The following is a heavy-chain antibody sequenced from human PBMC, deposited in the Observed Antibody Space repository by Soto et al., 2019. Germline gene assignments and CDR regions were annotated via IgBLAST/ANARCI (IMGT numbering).Heavy chain of an antibody. CDR2: ISSSSSYI. D-gene: IGHD2-15*01. CDR3: ARGAVVAAISNWFDP. CDR1: GFTFSSYS. V-gene: IGHV3-21*01. J-gene: IGHJ5*02. Sequence: KTGWSLRLSCAASGFTFSSYSMNWVRQAPGKGLEWVSSISSSSSYIYYADSVKGRFTISRDNAKNSLYLQMNSLRAEDTAVYYCARGAVVAAISNWFDPWGQGTLVTASS.